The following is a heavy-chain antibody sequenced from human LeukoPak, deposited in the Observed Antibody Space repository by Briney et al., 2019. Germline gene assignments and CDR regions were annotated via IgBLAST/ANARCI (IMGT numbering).Heavy chain of an antibody. CDR3: ARGDDWNDVNWFDP. D-gene: IGHD1-1*01. CDR1: GYTFTSYG. CDR2: ISAYNGNT. V-gene: IGHV1-18*04. J-gene: IGHJ5*02. Sequence: ASVKVSCNASGYTFTSYGISWVRQAPGQGLEWMGWISAYNGNTNYAQKLQGRVTMTTDTSTSTAYMELRSLRSDDTAVYYCARGDDWNDVNWFDPWGQGTLVTVSS.